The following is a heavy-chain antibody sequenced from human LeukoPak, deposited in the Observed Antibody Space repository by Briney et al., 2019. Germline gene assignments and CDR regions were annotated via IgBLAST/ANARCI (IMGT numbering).Heavy chain of an antibody. CDR1: GFTFSSYS. CDR2: ISSSSSYI. J-gene: IGHJ5*02. V-gene: IGHV3-21*04. CDR3: ARDHRGYSSSWHPWYNWFDP. Sequence: KSGGSLRLSCAASGFTFSSYSMNWVRQAPGKGLEWVSSISSSSSYIYYADSVKGRFTISRDNAKNSLYLQMNSLRAEDTAVYYCARDHRGYSSSWHPWYNWFDPWGQGTLVTVSS. D-gene: IGHD6-13*01.